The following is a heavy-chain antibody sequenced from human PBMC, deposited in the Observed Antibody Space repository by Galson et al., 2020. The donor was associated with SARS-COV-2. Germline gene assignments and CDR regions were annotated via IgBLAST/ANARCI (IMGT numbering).Heavy chain of an antibody. CDR2: ISGYNGNT. V-gene: IGHV1-18*04. Sequence: ASVKVSCRASGFTFTSYGFTWVRQAPGPGPEWMGWISGYNGNTHYSENFQGRLTMTTDTSTSTAYLEVRSLRTADTAVYYCARGDFTGTYVDLWGRGTLVTVSS. J-gene: IGHJ2*01. D-gene: IGHD2-8*02. CDR3: ARGDFTGTYVDL. CDR1: GFTFTSYG.